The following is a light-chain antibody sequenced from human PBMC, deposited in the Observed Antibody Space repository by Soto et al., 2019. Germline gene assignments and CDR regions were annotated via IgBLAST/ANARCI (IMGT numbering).Light chain of an antibody. CDR2: DAS. CDR1: QSINSW. V-gene: IGKV1-5*01. Sequence: DIQMTQSPSSLSASVGDRVTITCRASQSINSWLAWYQQKPGKAPNLLIYDASSLQSGVPSRFSGSGSGTEFTLTISSLQPEDFATYYCQQYNSYWTFGQGTKVDI. CDR3: QQYNSYWT. J-gene: IGKJ1*01.